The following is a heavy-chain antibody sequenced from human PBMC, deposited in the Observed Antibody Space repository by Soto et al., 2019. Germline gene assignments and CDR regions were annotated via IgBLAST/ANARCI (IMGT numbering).Heavy chain of an antibody. CDR3: AKSQRPQWLLTQYFDS. Sequence: PGGSLRLSCAASGFTFRSYAMSWVRQAPGKGLEWVATITGTGTSTYFADSVKGRFTISRDNSRNTLYLQLNSLRAEDTAVYYCAKSQRPQWLLTQYFDSWGQGALVTVSS. D-gene: IGHD5-12*01. J-gene: IGHJ4*02. CDR2: ITGTGTST. CDR1: GFTFRSYA. V-gene: IGHV3-23*01.